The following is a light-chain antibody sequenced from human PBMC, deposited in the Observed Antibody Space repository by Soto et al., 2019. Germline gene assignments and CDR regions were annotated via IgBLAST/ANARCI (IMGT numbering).Light chain of an antibody. CDR1: QNINNY. CDR2: DAS. J-gene: IGKJ5*01. V-gene: IGKV1-33*01. Sequence: DIQMTQSPSSLSASVGDRVTLTCQASQNINNYLNWYQQKPGRAPKLLIYDASNLEAGVPSRFRGSGSGTDFTFTISRLQPEDIATDDCQQYENLPTFGQGTRLEIK. CDR3: QQYENLPT.